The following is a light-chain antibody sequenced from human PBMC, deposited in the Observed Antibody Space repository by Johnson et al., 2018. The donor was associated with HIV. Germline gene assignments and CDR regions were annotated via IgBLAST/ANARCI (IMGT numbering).Light chain of an antibody. J-gene: IGLJ1*01. CDR1: SSNIGNNY. CDR2: DNN. V-gene: IGLV1-51*01. CDR3: GTWDNSLNVYV. Sequence: QSVLTQPPSMSAAPGQKVTISCSGSSSNIGNNYVSWYQQLPGTAPKLLIYDNNKRPSGIPDRFSASKSGTSATLGITGLQTGDEADYYCGTWDNSLNVYVFGTGTKVTVL.